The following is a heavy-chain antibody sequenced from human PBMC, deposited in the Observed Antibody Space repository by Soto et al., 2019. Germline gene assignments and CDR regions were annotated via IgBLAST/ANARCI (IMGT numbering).Heavy chain of an antibody. D-gene: IGHD1-20*01. J-gene: IGHJ4*02. CDR2: ISVSDAFI. V-gene: IGHV3-23*01. CDR3: TRETVAGITGLDY. Sequence: GGSLRLSCAASGFNVGAFAVNWVRQAPGKGLEWVSGISVSDAFIYYADSVRGRFSISRDASENILYLQMNSLRVDDTDLYYCTRETVAGITGLDYWGQGTLVTAPQ. CDR1: GFNVGAFA.